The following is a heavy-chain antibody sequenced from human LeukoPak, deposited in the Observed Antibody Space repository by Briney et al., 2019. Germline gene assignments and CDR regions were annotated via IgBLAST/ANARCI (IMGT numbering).Heavy chain of an antibody. CDR3: TRRMTRGVITSPFYS. CDR1: GYSFTNYW. J-gene: IGHJ4*03. CDR2: IYPGDSDT. Sequence: GESLKISCKGSGYSFTNYWIGWVRQMPGKGLELMGLIYPGDSDTTYSPSLQGQVTISADKSITTSYLQWSSLKASDTAMYYCTRRMTRGVITSPFYSWGHGALGSTSS. D-gene: IGHD3-10*01. V-gene: IGHV5-51*01.